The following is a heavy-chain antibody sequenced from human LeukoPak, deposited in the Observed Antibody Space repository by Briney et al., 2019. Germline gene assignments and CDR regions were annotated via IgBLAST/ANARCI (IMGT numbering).Heavy chain of an antibody. V-gene: IGHV1-8*01. CDR3: ARQLLSWRGDYYYQYYMDV. Sequence: GASVKVSRKASGYTFTSYDINWVRQATGQGLEWMGWMNPNSGNTGYAQKFQGRVTMTRNTSISTAYMELSSLRSEDTAVYYCARQLLSWRGDYYYQYYMDVWGKGTTVTVSS. CDR1: GYTFTSYD. D-gene: IGHD2-2*01. CDR2: MNPNSGNT. J-gene: IGHJ6*03.